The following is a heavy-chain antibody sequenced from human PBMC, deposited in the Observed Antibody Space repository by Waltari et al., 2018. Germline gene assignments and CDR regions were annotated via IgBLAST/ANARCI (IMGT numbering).Heavy chain of an antibody. CDR1: GFTFSRYA. D-gene: IGHD6-13*01. Sequence: QVQLVGAGGGGVPPGRALRRSCAASGFTFSRYAMPRARQAPGKGLEWVAVISYDGSNKYYADSVKGRFTISRDNSKNTLYLQMNSLRAEDTAVYYCARGQQQLGSFDYWGQGTLVTVSS. CDR2: ISYDGSNK. CDR3: ARGQQQLGSFDY. V-gene: IGHV3-30-3*01. J-gene: IGHJ4*02.